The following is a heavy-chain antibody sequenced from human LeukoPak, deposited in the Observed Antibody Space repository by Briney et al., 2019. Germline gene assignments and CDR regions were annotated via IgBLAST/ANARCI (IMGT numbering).Heavy chain of an antibody. CDR3: ARTSAEYSNSWIDS. Sequence: SETLSLTCAVSGGSISSSNWWSWVRQPPGKGLEWLGEIYHSGSTYSNPSLQSRVTISVDKSKNHFSLKLTSVTAADTAVYYCARTSAEYSNSWIDSWGQGTLVIVSS. J-gene: IGHJ5*01. CDR2: IYHSGST. V-gene: IGHV4-4*02. D-gene: IGHD6-6*01. CDR1: GGSISSSNW.